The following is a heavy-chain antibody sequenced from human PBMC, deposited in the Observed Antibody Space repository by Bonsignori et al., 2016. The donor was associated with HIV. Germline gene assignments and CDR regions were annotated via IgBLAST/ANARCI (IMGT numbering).Heavy chain of an antibody. CDR2: IDGDGSST. CDR3: ARGAKEGPGY. Sequence: WIRQPPGKGLVWVSRIDGDGSSTDYADSVKGRFTISRDNAKNTLYLQMNSLRAEDTAVYYCARGAKEGPGYWGQGTLVTVSS. J-gene: IGHJ4*02. V-gene: IGHV3-74*01.